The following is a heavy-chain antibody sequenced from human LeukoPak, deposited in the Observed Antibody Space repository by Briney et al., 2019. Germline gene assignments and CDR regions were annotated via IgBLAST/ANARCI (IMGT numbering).Heavy chain of an antibody. CDR1: GYTFTSYG. Sequence: PAASVKVSCKASGYTFTSYGISWVRQAPGQGLEWMGWISAYNGNTNYAQKLQGRVTRTTDTSTSTAYMELRSLRSDDTAVYYCARYGGNYLLLYYGMDVWGQGTTVTVSS. J-gene: IGHJ6*02. CDR2: ISAYNGNT. CDR3: ARYGGNYLLLYYGMDV. D-gene: IGHD4-23*01. V-gene: IGHV1-18*01.